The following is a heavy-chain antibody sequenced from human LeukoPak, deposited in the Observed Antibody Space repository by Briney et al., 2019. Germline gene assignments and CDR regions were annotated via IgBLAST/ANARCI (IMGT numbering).Heavy chain of an antibody. Sequence: SETLSLTCAVSGASISSTNWWSWVRQPPGKGLEWIGEIYHSGTTNYNPSLKSRVTISVDKSKNQFSLKLNSVTAADTAVYYCAREFNYYDSSGAILGGFDPWGQGTLVTVSS. D-gene: IGHD3-22*01. CDR2: IYHSGTT. CDR1: GASISSTNW. V-gene: IGHV4-4*02. CDR3: AREFNYYDSSGAILGGFDP. J-gene: IGHJ5*02.